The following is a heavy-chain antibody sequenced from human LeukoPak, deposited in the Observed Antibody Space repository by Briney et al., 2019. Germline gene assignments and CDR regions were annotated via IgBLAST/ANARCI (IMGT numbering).Heavy chain of an antibody. J-gene: IGHJ6*03. CDR2: MSYSGST. Sequence: SETLSLTCTVSGGSINSGLYYWGWIRQPPGKGLEWIGRMSYSGSTDYNPSLKSRATISVDTSKNQFSLRLSSVTAADTAVYYCARDNDSSGYYSGDYYFYYYMDVWGKGTTVTVSS. V-gene: IGHV4-39*07. CDR3: ARDNDSSGYYSGDYYFYYYMDV. D-gene: IGHD3-22*01. CDR1: GGSINSGLYY.